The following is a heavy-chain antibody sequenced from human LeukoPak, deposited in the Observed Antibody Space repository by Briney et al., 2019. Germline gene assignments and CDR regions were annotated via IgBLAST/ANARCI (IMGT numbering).Heavy chain of an antibody. CDR2: IYYSGST. CDR3: ARDRLQLQS. V-gene: IGHV4-39*07. J-gene: IGHJ5*02. D-gene: IGHD1-1*01. Sequence: SQTLSLTCTVSGGSISSGSYYWSWIRQPPGKGLEWIGSIYYSGSTFNNPSLKSRVTISVDTSKNQFSLKLSSVTAADTAVYYCARDRLQLQSWGQGTLVTVSS. CDR1: GGSISSGSYY.